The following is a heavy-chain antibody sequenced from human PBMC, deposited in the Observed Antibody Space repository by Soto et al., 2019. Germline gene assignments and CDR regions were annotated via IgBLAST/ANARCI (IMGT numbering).Heavy chain of an antibody. D-gene: IGHD2-2*01. CDR2: ISTYNGKT. V-gene: IGHV1-18*01. CDR3: ASALVSAAHLVD. J-gene: IGHJ4*02. Sequence: QVQLVQSGAEVKKPGASVKVSCKASGYTFFTYGITWVRQAPGQGLEWMGWISTYNGKTIYAQKFQGRVTMTADTSTSTASMELRSLRSGVSAVYYCASALVSAAHLVDWGQGTLVTVSS. CDR1: GYTFFTYG.